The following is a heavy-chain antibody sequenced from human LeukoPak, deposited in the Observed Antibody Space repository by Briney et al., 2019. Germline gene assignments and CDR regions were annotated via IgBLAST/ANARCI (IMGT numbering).Heavy chain of an antibody. J-gene: IGHJ5*02. CDR2: ISYTGTYI. D-gene: IGHD6-6*01. CDR1: AFSLNAYN. Sequence: GGSLRLSCAASAFSLNAYNMNWVRQAPGKGLEWVSSISYTGTYIYYADSVKGRFTISRDNSKNTLYLQMNSLRAEDTAVYYCAKDQVAAPNWFDPWGQGTLVTVSS. V-gene: IGHV3-21*04. CDR3: AKDQVAAPNWFDP.